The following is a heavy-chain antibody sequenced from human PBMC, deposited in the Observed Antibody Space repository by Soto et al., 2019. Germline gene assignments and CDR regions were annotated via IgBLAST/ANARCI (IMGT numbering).Heavy chain of an antibody. CDR1: GYIFTSYA. J-gene: IGHJ5*02. D-gene: IGHD1-26*01. CDR2: INVANGNT. CDR3: ARNESFLYSGGNGHYGFDP. Sequence: ASVKVSCKASGYIFTSYAMHWVRQAPGQRLEWMGWINVANGNTKYSQNLQGRVTISRDTSASTAYMELTSLRSEDTAVYYCARNESFLYSGGNGHYGFDPWGQGTLVTVSS. V-gene: IGHV1-3*01.